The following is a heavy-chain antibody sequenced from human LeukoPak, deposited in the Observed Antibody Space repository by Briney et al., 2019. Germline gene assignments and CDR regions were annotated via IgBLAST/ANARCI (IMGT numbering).Heavy chain of an antibody. V-gene: IGHV3-74*01. CDR3: ARFKVTVTSIP. CDR2: INPDGSSA. CDR1: GFTFSDYW. Sequence: PGGSLRLSCAASGFTFSDYWMHWVRQAPGKGLMWVSRINPDGSSASYADSVKGRFTISRDNAKNTLYLQMSSLRAEDTAVYYCARFKVTVTSIPWGQGTLVTVSS. J-gene: IGHJ5*02. D-gene: IGHD4-11*01.